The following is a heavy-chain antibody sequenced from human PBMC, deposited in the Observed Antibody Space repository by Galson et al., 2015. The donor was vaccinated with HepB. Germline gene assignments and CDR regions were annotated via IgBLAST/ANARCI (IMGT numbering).Heavy chain of an antibody. CDR1: GFTFSSYA. Sequence: SLRLSCAASGFTFSSYAMSWVRQAPGKGLEWVSAIRGSGSNTYYADSVKGRFAISRDNSKNTLYLQMNILRVEDTAVYYCAKGSSGSYLSSDYWGQGTLVTVSP. J-gene: IGHJ4*02. D-gene: IGHD1-26*01. CDR3: AKGSSGSYLSSDY. V-gene: IGHV3-23*01. CDR2: IRGSGSNT.